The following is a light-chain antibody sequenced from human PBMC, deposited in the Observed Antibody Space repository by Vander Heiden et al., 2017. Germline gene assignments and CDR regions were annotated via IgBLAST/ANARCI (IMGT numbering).Light chain of an antibody. CDR1: QITDNF. CDR3: QQYTSYSGT. J-gene: IGKJ1*01. V-gene: IGKV1-5*03. CDR2: KAS. Sequence: DIPMTQSPSTLSASVGDRVTITCRASQITDNFLAWYQQKPGKAPKLLIYKASTLESGVPSRFSGSGSGTEFTLTISSLQPDDFATYYCQQYTSYSGTFGQGTKVEIK.